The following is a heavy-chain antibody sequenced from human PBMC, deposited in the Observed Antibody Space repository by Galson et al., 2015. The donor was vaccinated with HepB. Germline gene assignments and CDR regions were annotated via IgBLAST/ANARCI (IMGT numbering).Heavy chain of an antibody. Sequence: SVKVSCKASGFIFSSSAMQWVRQARGQRLEWIGWIVVGSGNTNYAQKFQERVTITRDMSTNTAYMELSSLRSEDTAVYYCATDSSPYYYDTSGNFVYFDLWGRGTLVTVSS. D-gene: IGHD3-22*01. CDR3: ATDSSPYYYDTSGNFVYFDL. CDR1: GFIFSSSA. J-gene: IGHJ2*01. V-gene: IGHV1-58*02. CDR2: IVVGSGNT.